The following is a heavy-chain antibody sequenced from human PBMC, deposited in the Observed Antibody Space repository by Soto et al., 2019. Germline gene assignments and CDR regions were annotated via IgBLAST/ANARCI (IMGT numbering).Heavy chain of an antibody. V-gene: IGHV4-30-2*01. J-gene: IGHJ4*02. CDR3: ARVRSGWGIDY. Sequence: QLQLQESGSGLVKPSQTLSLTCAVSGCSISSGGYSWSWIRQPPGKGLEYIGYIYHSGSTYYNPSLKSRVTISVDRSKNQFSLKLSSVTAADTAVYYCARVRSGWGIDYWGQGTLVTVSS. CDR2: IYHSGST. CDR1: GCSISSGGYS. D-gene: IGHD6-19*01.